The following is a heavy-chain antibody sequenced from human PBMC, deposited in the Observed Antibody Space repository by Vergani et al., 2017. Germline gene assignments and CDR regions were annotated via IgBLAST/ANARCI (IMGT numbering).Heavy chain of an antibody. V-gene: IGHV3-23*01. D-gene: IGHD1-1*01. CDR1: GFTFSSHA. Sequence: EVQLLQSEGAVVQPGGSLRLSCVASGFTFSSHAMSWVRQGHGQGLEWVSSIKNTGASTHYAESVKGRFTISRDNAKIPLYLQMNSLRVEDTAVYYCGRGSDNYDWGQGTLVTVAS. J-gene: IGHJ4*02. CDR2: IKNTGAST. CDR3: GRGSDNYD.